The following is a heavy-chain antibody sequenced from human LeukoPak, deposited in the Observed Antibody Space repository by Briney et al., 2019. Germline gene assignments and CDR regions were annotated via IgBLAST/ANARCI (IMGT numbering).Heavy chain of an antibody. V-gene: IGHV3-30*18. D-gene: IGHD5-12*01. CDR3: AKDAGGYSGYYEGYYFDY. J-gene: IGHJ4*02. CDR1: GFTFSSYG. Sequence: GGSLRLSCAASGFTFSSYGMHWVRQAPGKGLEWVAVISYDGSNKYYADSVKGRFTISRDNSKNTLYLQMNSLRAEDTAVYYCAKDAGGYSGYYEGYYFDYWGQGTLVTVSS. CDR2: ISYDGSNK.